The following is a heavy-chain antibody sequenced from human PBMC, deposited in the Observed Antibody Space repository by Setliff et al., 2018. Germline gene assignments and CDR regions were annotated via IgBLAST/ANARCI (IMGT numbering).Heavy chain of an antibody. CDR2: IQSSGTT. V-gene: IGHV4-59*01. D-gene: IGHD6-19*01. J-gene: IGHJ4*02. CDR3: ARDQFSSGWYGAPESYFDT. CDR1: GDSISGYY. Sequence: SETLSLTCNVSGDSISGYYWSWIRQPPGKRLEWIGYIQSSGTTKYNPSLGSRLSMSVDTSKKQFSLKLSYVTAADTAIYYCARDQFSSGWYGAPESYFDTWGQGILVTAPQ.